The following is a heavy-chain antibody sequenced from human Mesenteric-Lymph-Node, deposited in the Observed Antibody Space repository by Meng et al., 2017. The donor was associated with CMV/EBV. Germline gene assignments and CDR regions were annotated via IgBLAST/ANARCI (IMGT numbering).Heavy chain of an antibody. V-gene: IGHV1-69*04. Sequence: SVKVSCKASGGTFSSFTISWVRQAPGQGLEWIGRFIPILGVANYAQKFQDRITITADKSTSISSMELSSLRSEDTAIYYCARDRDFSHPYSLDVWGQGTTVTVSS. CDR2: FIPILGVA. J-gene: IGHJ6*02. D-gene: IGHD3/OR15-3a*01. CDR3: ARDRDFSHPYSLDV. CDR1: GGTFSSFT.